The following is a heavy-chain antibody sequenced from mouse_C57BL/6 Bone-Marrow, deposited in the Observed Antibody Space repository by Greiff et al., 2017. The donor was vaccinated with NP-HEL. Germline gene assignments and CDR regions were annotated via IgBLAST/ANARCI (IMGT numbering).Heavy chain of an antibody. J-gene: IGHJ2*01. CDR1: GFTFSSYA. D-gene: IGHD1-1*01. Sequence: EVKVVESGGGLVKPGGSLKLSCAASGFTFSSYAMSWVRQTPEKRLEWVATISDGGSYTYYPDNVKGRFTISRDNAKNNLYLQMSHLKSEDTAMYYCARDRITTVEDYFDYWGQGTTLTVSS. V-gene: IGHV5-4*01. CDR2: ISDGGSYT. CDR3: ARDRITTVEDYFDY.